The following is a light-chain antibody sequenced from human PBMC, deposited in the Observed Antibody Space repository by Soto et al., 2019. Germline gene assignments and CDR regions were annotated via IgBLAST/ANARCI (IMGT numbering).Light chain of an antibody. CDR1: SFNIGNSY. CDR2: DNN. Sequence: QSVLTQPPSVSAAPGQKVTISCSGSSFNIGNSYVSWYQQLPGTAPKLLIYDNNKRPSGIPDRFSGSKSGTSATLGITGLRTGDEADYYCGTWDSSLSAAVFGGGTQLTVL. CDR3: GTWDSSLSAAV. V-gene: IGLV1-51*01. J-gene: IGLJ7*01.